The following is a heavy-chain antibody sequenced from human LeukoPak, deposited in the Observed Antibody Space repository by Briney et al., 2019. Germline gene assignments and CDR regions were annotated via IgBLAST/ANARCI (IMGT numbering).Heavy chain of an antibody. D-gene: IGHD6-13*01. CDR3: ARPRWAAAGTRGVLLDY. Sequence: AGSLTLYCAASGFTCSSYAMHWVRPGPGDGLEGVAVISYDESNKYYADSVKGRFTISRDNSKNTLYLQMNSLRAEDTAVYYCARPRWAAAGTRGVLLDYWGQGTLVTVSS. J-gene: IGHJ4*02. CDR2: ISYDESNK. V-gene: IGHV3-30-3*01. CDR1: GFTCSSYA.